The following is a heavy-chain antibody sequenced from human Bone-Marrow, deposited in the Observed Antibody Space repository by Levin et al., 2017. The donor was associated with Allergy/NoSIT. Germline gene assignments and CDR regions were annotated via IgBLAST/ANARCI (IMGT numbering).Heavy chain of an antibody. D-gene: IGHD4-17*01. Sequence: GGSLRLSCAASGFTFSDYGMHWVRQAPGKGLEWVAMTAYDGSNENYADSVKGRFTISRDNSKNTLYLQMNTLRTEDTAVYYCAKDRGYGDYRADDAVDIWGQGTMVNVYS. CDR2: TAYDGSNE. CDR3: AKDRGYGDYRADDAVDI. V-gene: IGHV3-30*18. CDR1: GFTFSDYG. J-gene: IGHJ3*02.